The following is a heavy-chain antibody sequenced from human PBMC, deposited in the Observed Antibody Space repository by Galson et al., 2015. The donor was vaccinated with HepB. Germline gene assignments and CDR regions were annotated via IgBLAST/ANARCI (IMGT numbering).Heavy chain of an antibody. J-gene: IGHJ4*02. D-gene: IGHD3-22*01. CDR3: ARDGGDDITMREVDATDY. CDR1: GFTFSSFG. CDR2: TSYDGSNK. V-gene: IGHV3-30-3*01. Sequence: SLRLACAASGFTFSSFGMHWVRQAPGKGLEWVAVTSYDGSNKYYAESVKGRFTISRDNSKNTRYLQMNSLRAEDTAVYYCARDGGDDITMREVDATDYWGQGTLVTVSS.